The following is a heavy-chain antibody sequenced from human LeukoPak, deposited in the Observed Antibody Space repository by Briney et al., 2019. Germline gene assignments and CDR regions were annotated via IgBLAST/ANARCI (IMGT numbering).Heavy chain of an antibody. CDR2: ISYDGRNK. Sequence: SCKASGYTFSSYAMHWVRQAPGKGLEWVAVISYDGRNKHYADSVEGRFTISRDNSKNTLYLQMNSLRAEDTAVYYCARGPGTWDDYVWGSFDYWGQGTLVTVSS. J-gene: IGHJ4*02. V-gene: IGHV3-30*04. CDR3: ARGPGTWDDYVWGSFDY. CDR1: GYTFSSYA. D-gene: IGHD3-16*01.